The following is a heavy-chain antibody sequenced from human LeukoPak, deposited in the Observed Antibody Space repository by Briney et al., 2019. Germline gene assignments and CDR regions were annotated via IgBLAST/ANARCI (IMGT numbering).Heavy chain of an antibody. CDR2: ISYDGSNK. J-gene: IGHJ4*02. D-gene: IGHD3-16*02. CDR3: AKTYRY. CDR1: GFTFSSYG. V-gene: IGHV3-30*18. Sequence: PERSLRLSCAASGFTFSSYGMHWVRQAPGKGLEWVAVISYDGSNKYYADSVKGRFTISRDNSKNTLYLQMNSLRAEDTAVYYCAKTYRYWGQGTLVTVSS.